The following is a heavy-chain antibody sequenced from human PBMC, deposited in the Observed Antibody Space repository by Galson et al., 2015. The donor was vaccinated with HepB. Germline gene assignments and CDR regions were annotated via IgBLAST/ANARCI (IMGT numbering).Heavy chain of an antibody. V-gene: IGHV3-7*03. CDR1: GFTYSSYW. J-gene: IGHJ6*02. CDR2: IKQDGSEK. Sequence: SLRLSCEASGFTYSSYWMSWVRQAPGKGLEWVANIKQDGSEKYYVDSVKGRFTISRDNAKNSLYLQMNSLRAEDTAVYYCARDDYIYGMDVWGQGTTVTVSS. CDR3: ARDDYIYGMDV.